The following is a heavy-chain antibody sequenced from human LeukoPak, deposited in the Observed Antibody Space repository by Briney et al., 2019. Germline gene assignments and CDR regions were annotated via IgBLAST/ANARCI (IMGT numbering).Heavy chain of an antibody. CDR1: GGSINSYY. J-gene: IGHJ5*02. D-gene: IGHD6-13*01. CDR2: INTSGNT. Sequence: SETLSLTCTVSGGSINSYYWNWIRQPAGKGLEWIGRINTSGNTNYNPSLKSRVTMSVDTSKNHFSLKLSSVTAADTAVHYCARDEGSSWYRTWFDPWGQGTLVTVSS. V-gene: IGHV4-4*07. CDR3: ARDEGSSWYRTWFDP.